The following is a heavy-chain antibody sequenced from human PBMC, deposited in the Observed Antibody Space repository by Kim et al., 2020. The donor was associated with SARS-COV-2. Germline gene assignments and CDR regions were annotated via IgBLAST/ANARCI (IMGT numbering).Heavy chain of an antibody. CDR3: ARGDTYGSGSYYTIYYFDY. V-gene: IGHV3-11*06. Sequence: GRFTISRDNDKNSLYLQMNSLRAEDTAVYYCARGDTYGSGSYYTIYYFDYWGQGTLVTVSS. J-gene: IGHJ4*02. D-gene: IGHD3-10*01.